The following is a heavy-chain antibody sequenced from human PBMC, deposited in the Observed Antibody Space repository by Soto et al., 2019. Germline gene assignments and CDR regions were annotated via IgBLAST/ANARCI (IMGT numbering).Heavy chain of an antibody. J-gene: IGHJ6*03. Sequence: ASVKVSCKASGYTFTGYYMHWVRQAPGQGLEWMGWINPNSGGTNYAQKFQGWVTMTRDTSISTAYMELSRLRSDDTAVYYCARGPSLVVVAATRGDYYYYMDVWGKGTTVTVSS. CDR1: GYTFTGYY. V-gene: IGHV1-2*04. CDR2: INPNSGGT. CDR3: ARGPSLVVVAATRGDYYYYMDV. D-gene: IGHD2-15*01.